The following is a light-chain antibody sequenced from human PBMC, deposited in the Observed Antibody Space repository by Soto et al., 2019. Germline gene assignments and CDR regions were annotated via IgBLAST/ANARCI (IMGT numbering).Light chain of an antibody. V-gene: IGLV1-40*01. CDR3: QSYESSLSAVV. CDR2: GNS. CDR1: SSNIGAGYD. Sequence: QSVLTQPPSVSGAPGQRVTISCTGSSSNIGAGYDVHWYQQLPGTAPKLLSYGNSNRPSGVPDRFSGSKSGTSASLAITGLQAEDEADYYCQSYESSLSAVVFGGGTKLTVL. J-gene: IGLJ2*01.